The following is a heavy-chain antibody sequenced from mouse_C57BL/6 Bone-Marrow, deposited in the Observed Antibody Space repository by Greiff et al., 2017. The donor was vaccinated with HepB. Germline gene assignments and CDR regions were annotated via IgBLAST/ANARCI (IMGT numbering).Heavy chain of an antibody. CDR3: ARWGYYDY. CDR2: INPYNGDT. Sequence: EVKLVESGPELVKPGDSVKISCKASGYSFTGYFMNWVMQSHGKSLEWIGRINPYNGDTFYNQKFKGKATLTVDKSSSTAHMELRSLTSEDSAVYYCARWGYYDYWGQGTTLTVSS. D-gene: IGHD1-1*01. J-gene: IGHJ2*01. V-gene: IGHV1-20*01. CDR1: GYSFTGYF.